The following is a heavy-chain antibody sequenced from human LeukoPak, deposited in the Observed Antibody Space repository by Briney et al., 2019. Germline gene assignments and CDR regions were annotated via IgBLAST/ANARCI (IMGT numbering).Heavy chain of an antibody. D-gene: IGHD4-17*01. V-gene: IGHV4-31*03. CDR2: IYYSGRT. CDR3: ARQTTVTHYFGY. CDR1: GGSISSCGFY. Sequence: SQTLSLTCTVSGGSISSCGFYWSWLPPHPGKGLECIGYIYYSGRTYYTPSLKSRVTISLDTSKNQFSLRLSSVTAADTAVYYCARQTTVTHYFGYWGQGTLVTVSS. J-gene: IGHJ4*02.